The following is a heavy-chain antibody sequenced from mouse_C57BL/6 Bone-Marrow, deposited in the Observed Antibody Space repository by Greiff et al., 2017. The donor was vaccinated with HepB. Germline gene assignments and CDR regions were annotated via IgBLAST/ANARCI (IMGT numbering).Heavy chain of an antibody. V-gene: IGHV5-6*01. Sequence: DVHLVESGGDLVKPGGSLKLSCAASGFTFSSYGMSWVRQTPDKRLGWVATISSGGSYTYYPDSVKGRFTISRDNAKNTLYLQMSSLKSEDTAMYYCARQGVRFAYWGQGTLVTVSA. J-gene: IGHJ3*01. CDR3: ARQGVRFAY. D-gene: IGHD2-14*01. CDR2: ISSGGSYT. CDR1: GFTFSSYG.